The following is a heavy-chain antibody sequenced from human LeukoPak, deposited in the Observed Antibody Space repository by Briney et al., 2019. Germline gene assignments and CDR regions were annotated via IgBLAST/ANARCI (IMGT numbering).Heavy chain of an antibody. CDR1: GYSISSGYY. CDR3: SSGTYYHPSN. V-gene: IGHV4-38-2*02. D-gene: IGHD3-10*01. Sequence: KPSETLSLTCSVSGYSISSGYYWGWIRQPPGKGLEWIGSIYQSGSTSYNPSLKSRVTISVDTSKNQFSLKLSSVTAADTAVYYCSSGTYYHPSNWGQGALVTVFS. J-gene: IGHJ4*02. CDR2: IYQSGST.